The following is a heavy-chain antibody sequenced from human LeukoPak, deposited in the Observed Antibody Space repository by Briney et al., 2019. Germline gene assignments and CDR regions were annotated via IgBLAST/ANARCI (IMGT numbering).Heavy chain of an antibody. J-gene: IGHJ4*02. CDR2: IKSKTDGGTT. CDR3: TTDYYDSSGYYPDY. V-gene: IGHV3-15*01. CDR1: GFTFSNAW. Sequence: GGSLRLSCAASGFTFSNAWMSWVRQAPGKGPEWVGRIKSKTDGGTTDYAAPVKGRFTISRDDSKNTLYLQMNSLKTEDTAVYYCTTDYYDSSGYYPDYWGQGTLVTVSS. D-gene: IGHD3-22*01.